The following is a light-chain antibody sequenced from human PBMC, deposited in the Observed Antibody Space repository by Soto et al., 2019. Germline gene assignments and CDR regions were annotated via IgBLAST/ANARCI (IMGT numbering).Light chain of an antibody. J-gene: IGKJ1*01. Sequence: EIVMTQSPVTLSVSPGEGATLSCRASQSVGSDSAWYHQKPGQPPRLLISGVSTRATGIPARFSGSGSGTEFTLSISSLQPEDSAVYYCQQYYNWPPWTFGQGTKVDI. CDR3: QQYYNWPPWT. CDR1: QSVGSD. CDR2: GVS. V-gene: IGKV3-15*01.